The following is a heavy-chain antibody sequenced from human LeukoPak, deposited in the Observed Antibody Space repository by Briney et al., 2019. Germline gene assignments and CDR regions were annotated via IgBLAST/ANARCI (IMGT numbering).Heavy chain of an antibody. CDR1: GFIFSDYG. Sequence: EPGGSLRLSCAASGFIFSDYGMHWVRQAPGKGLEWVTFIRYDGSNKYYADSVKGRFTFSRDNSKNTLYLQMNSLRPEDTAVYYCAKEGTASKPSDLDYWGQGTLVTVSS. CDR2: IRYDGSNK. D-gene: IGHD1/OR15-1a*01. V-gene: IGHV3-30*02. J-gene: IGHJ4*02. CDR3: AKEGTASKPSDLDY.